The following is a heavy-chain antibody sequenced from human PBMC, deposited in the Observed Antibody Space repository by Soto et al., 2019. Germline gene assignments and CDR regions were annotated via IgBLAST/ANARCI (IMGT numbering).Heavy chain of an antibody. D-gene: IGHD3-10*01. CDR3: ARRWGEGRVDY. Sequence: QVQLQESGPGLVKPSGTLSLTCAVSGGSISSSNWWSWVRQPPGKGLQWIGEIYHSGSTNYIPSLKRRVTILVDKSRNQFSLKLGALTGADTAGYYCARRWGEGRVDYWGQGTLVTVSS. J-gene: IGHJ4*02. CDR2: IYHSGST. CDR1: GGSISSSNW. V-gene: IGHV4-4*02.